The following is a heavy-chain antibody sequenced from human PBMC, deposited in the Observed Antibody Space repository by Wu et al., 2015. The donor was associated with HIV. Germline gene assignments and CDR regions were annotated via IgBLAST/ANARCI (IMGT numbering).Heavy chain of an antibody. CDR3: ARGNTYYYDSSGYLDY. CDR1: GYTFSDYY. Sequence: QVQLVQSGAEVKKPGAAVRVSCKTSGYTFSDYYIHWVRQVPGQGLQWMGWINPDSGSTHYAQKFQGRVTMTRDTSTSTVYMELSSLRSEDTAVYYCARGNTYYYDSSGYLDYWGQGTLVTVSS. V-gene: IGHV1-2*02. D-gene: IGHD3-22*01. CDR2: INPDSGST. J-gene: IGHJ4*02.